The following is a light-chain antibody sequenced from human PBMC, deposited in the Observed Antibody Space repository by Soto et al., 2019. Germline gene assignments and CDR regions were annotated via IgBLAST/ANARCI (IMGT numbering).Light chain of an antibody. Sequence: SYELTQPPSGSVSPGQTASITCSGDKLGYKYACWYQQKPGQSPVLVIYQDSKRPSGIPERFSGSNSGNTATLTISGTQAMDEADYYCQAWDSSTGDVVFGGGTKLTVL. J-gene: IGLJ2*01. CDR3: QAWDSSTGDVV. CDR1: KLGYKY. CDR2: QDS. V-gene: IGLV3-1*01.